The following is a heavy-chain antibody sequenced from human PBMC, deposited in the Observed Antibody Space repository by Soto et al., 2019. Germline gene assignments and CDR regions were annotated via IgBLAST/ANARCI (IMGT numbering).Heavy chain of an antibody. J-gene: IGHJ6*02. CDR2: IYYSGST. Sequence: PSETLSLTCTVSGGSISSSSYYWGWIRQPPGKGLEWIGSIYYSGSTYYNPSLKSRVTISVDTSKNQFSLKLSSVTAAETAVYYCPRIARRDIWNGASYGMDVWGHGTTVTVSS. CDR1: GGSISSSSYY. D-gene: IGHD1-1*01. V-gene: IGHV4-39*01. CDR3: PRIARRDIWNGASYGMDV.